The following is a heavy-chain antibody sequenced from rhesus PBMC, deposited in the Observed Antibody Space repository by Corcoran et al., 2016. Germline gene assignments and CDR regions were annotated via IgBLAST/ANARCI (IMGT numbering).Heavy chain of an antibody. Sequence: QLQLQESGPGLVKPSETLSVTCAVSGGSISSSYWSWIRQAPGKGLEWIGYIYGSGSSTNYNPSLKSRVTLSVDTSKNQLPLKLSSVTAADTAVYYCASGTENWYFDLWGPGTPITISS. CDR2: IYGSGSST. V-gene: IGHV4-169*02. J-gene: IGHJ2*01. CDR3: ASGTENWYFDL. CDR1: GGSISSSY. D-gene: IGHD3-9*01.